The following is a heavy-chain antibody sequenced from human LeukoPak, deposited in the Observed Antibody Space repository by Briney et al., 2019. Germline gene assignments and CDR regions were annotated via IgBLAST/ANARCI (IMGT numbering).Heavy chain of an antibody. Sequence: ASVKVSCKASGYTFTSYGISWGRQAPGQGLEWMGWISAYNGNTNYAQKLQGRVTMTTDTSTSTAYMELRSLRSDDTAVYYCASFVLYGSGSAYWHWGQGTLVTVSS. CDR3: ASFVLYGSGSAYWH. D-gene: IGHD3-10*01. CDR1: GYTFTSYG. CDR2: ISAYNGNT. J-gene: IGHJ4*02. V-gene: IGHV1-18*01.